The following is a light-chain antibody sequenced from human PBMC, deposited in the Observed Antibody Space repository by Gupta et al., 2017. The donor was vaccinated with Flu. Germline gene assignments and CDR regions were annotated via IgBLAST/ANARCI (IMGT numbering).Light chain of an antibody. V-gene: IGLV2-23*01. CDR1: NSDVGNYNV. CDR3: CSYTTADTHV. Sequence: SALTQPASVSGSPGQSITISCTGTNSDVGNYNVVSWYQQHPGKAPKLIISEATKRASGISGRFSGSKSGNTASLTISGHQAEDEADYYCCSYTTADTHVFGTGTKVTVL. J-gene: IGLJ1*01. CDR2: EAT.